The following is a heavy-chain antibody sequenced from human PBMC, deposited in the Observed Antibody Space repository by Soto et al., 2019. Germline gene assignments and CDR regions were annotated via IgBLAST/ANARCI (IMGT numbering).Heavy chain of an antibody. V-gene: IGHV4-39*01. CDR3: ARQSEHIVVVTAIDY. J-gene: IGHJ4*02. CDR1: GGSISSSSYY. Sequence: SETLSLTCTVSGGSISSSSYYWGWIRQPPGKGLEWIGSIYYSGSTYYNPSLKSRVTISVDTSKNQFSLKLTSVTAADTAVYYCARQSEHIVVVTAIDYWGQGTLVTVSS. CDR2: IYYSGST. D-gene: IGHD2-21*02.